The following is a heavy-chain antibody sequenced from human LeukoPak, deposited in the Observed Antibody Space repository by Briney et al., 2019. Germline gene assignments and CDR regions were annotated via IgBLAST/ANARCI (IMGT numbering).Heavy chain of an antibody. Sequence: PGGSLRLSCAASGFTFSSYAMHWVRQAPGKGLEWVAVISYDGSNKYYADSVKGRFTISRDNSKNTLYLQMNSLRAEDTAVYYCAREGGYCSSTSCYGEGALYAFDIWGQGTMVTVSS. J-gene: IGHJ3*02. CDR1: GFTFSSYA. D-gene: IGHD2-2*01. CDR3: AREGGYCSSTSCYGEGALYAFDI. CDR2: ISYDGSNK. V-gene: IGHV3-30*14.